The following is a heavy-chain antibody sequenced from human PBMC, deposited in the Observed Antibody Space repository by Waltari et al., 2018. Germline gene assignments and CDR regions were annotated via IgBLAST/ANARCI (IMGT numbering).Heavy chain of an antibody. Sequence: QLQLQESGPGLVKPSETLSLTCTVSGGSISSRSYYWGWIRQPPGKGLGWIGSIYYSGSTYYNPSLKSRVTISVDTSKNQFSLKLSSVTAADTAVYYCARQSYGYLFDYWGQGTLVTVSS. D-gene: IGHD5-18*01. J-gene: IGHJ4*02. CDR2: IYYSGST. CDR1: GGSISSRSYY. V-gene: IGHV4-39*01. CDR3: ARQSYGYLFDY.